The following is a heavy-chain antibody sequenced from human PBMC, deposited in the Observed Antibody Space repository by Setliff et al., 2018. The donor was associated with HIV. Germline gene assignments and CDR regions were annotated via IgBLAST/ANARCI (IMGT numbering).Heavy chain of an antibody. D-gene: IGHD6-13*01. V-gene: IGHV4-39*07. J-gene: IGHJ4*02. CDR3: ARGSRSHGGMFGY. CDR2: IYYSERTYYNSGST. Sequence: PPGKGLEWIGSIYYSERTYYNSGSTYYNPSLKSRVTMSLDTSKNQFSLKLSSVTAADTAIYYCARGSRSHGGMFGYWGRGTLVTVSS.